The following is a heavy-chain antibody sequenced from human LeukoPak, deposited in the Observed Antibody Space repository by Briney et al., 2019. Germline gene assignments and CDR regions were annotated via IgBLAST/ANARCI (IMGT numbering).Heavy chain of an antibody. D-gene: IGHD3-22*01. CDR3: ARGDYYDSSGYIEGNAFDI. CDR2: ISYDGSNK. V-gene: IGHV3-30*03. CDR1: GFTFSSYG. Sequence: GGSLRLSCAASGFTFSSYGMHWVRQAPGKGLEWVAVISYDGSNKYYADSVKGRFTISRDNSKNTLYLQMNSLRAEDTAVYYCARGDYYDSSGYIEGNAFDIWGQGTMVTVSS. J-gene: IGHJ3*02.